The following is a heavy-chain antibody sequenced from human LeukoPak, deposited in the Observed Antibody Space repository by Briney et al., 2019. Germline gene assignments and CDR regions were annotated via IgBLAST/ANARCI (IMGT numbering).Heavy chain of an antibody. V-gene: IGHV3-23*01. J-gene: IGHJ4*02. D-gene: IGHD2-15*01. CDR2: VGGGGQRT. Sequence: PGGSLRLSCAASGLSFGAHAMHWVRQAPGMGLEWVSGVGGGGQRTHYADSVKGRFTISRDNSKNTLYLQVNSLRAEDTAIYYCAKDRGYYVDTGTINFWGQGTLVTVSS. CDR1: GLSFGAHA. CDR3: AKDRGYYVDTGTINF.